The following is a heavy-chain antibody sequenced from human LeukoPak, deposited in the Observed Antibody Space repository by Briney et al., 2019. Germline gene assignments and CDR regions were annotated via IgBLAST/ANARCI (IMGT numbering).Heavy chain of an antibody. J-gene: IGHJ5*02. Sequence: ASVKVSCKASGYTFTSYGMSWVRQAPGQGLEWMGWISAYNGNTNYAQKLQGRVTMTTDTSTSTAYMELRSLRSDDTAVYYCARDSGDYYGSGSYPWFDPGGQETLVSVSS. V-gene: IGHV1-18*01. CDR2: ISAYNGNT. CDR3: ARDSGDYYGSGSYPWFDP. D-gene: IGHD3-10*01. CDR1: GYTFTSYG.